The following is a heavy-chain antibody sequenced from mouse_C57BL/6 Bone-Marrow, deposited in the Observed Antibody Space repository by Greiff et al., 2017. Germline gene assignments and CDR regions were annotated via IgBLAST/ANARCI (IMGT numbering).Heavy chain of an antibody. CDR3: AICHCYGSSYRVLVFDY. D-gene: IGHD1-1*01. J-gene: IGHJ2*01. Sequence: QVQLQQPGAELVKPGASVKLSCKASGYTFTSYWMHWVKQRPGQGLEWIGMIHPNSGSTNYNEKFKSKATLTVAKSSSTAYMQLSSLTSEDSAVYYCAICHCYGSSYRVLVFDYRAQVST. CDR2: IHPNSGST. CDR1: GYTFTSYW. V-gene: IGHV1-64*01.